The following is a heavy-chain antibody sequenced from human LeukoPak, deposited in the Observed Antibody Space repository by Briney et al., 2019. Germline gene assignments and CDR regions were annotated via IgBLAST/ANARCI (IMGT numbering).Heavy chain of an antibody. CDR3: ARLGSFDP. CDR1: GGSFSGYY. J-gene: IGHJ5*02. CDR2: INHSGST. V-gene: IGHV4-34*01. Sequence: TSETLSLTCAVYGGSFSGYYWSWIRQPPGKGLEWIGEINHSGSTNYNPSLKSRVTISVDTSKNQFSLKLSSVTAADAAVYYCARLGSFDPWGQGTLVTVSS.